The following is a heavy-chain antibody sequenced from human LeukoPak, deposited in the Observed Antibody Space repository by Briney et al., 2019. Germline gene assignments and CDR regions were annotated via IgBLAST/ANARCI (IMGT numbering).Heavy chain of an antibody. V-gene: IGHV1-46*01. D-gene: IGHD3-16*01. J-gene: IGHJ6*03. Sequence: GASVKVSCKASGYTFTMYYIHWVRQAPGQGLEWMGMINPSDGATTYAQRFQGRVTITRDMSTTTVYMDLRSLRSEDTAVYFWARREMGGLGGNLGGLFASYYTYYYMDVWGRGTTVTVSS. CDR1: GYTFTMYY. CDR3: ARREMGGLGGNLGGLFASYYTYYYMDV. CDR2: INPSDGAT.